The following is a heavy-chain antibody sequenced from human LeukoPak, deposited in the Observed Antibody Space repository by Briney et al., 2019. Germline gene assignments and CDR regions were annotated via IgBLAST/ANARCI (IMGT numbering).Heavy chain of an antibody. CDR3: ARTQGWGTVRTGYYYGMDV. CDR2: IYYSGST. D-gene: IGHD4-11*01. CDR1: GDSISSYY. V-gene: IGHV4-59*08. J-gene: IGHJ6*02. Sequence: PSETLSLTCTVSGDSISSYYWSWIRQPPGKGLEWIGYIYYSGSTKYNPSLKSRVTISVDTSKNQFSLNLRFVTAADTAVYYCARTQGWGTVRTGYYYGMDVWGQGTTVTVSS.